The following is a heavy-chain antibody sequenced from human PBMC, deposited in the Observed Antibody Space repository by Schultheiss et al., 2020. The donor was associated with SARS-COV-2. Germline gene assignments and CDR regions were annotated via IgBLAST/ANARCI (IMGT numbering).Heavy chain of an antibody. D-gene: IGHD2-2*01. CDR3: ARRGIFRTTRVVPAATNWFDP. V-gene: IGHV1-2*04. CDR1: GYTFTGYY. Sequence: ASVKVSCKASGYTFTGYYMHWVRQAPGQGLEWMGWINTNSGGTNYAQKFQGWVTMTRDTSISTAYMELSSLRSEDTAVYYCARRGIFRTTRVVPAATNWFDPWGQGNLVTVYS. CDR2: INTNSGGT. J-gene: IGHJ5*02.